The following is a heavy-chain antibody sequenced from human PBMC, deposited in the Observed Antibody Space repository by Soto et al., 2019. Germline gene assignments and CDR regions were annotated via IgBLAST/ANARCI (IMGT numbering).Heavy chain of an antibody. CDR3: ARAPLISIFFAYGMDV. J-gene: IGHJ6*02. Sequence: QVQLQESGPGLVKPSQTLSLTCTVSGGSISSGGYYWTWIRQHPGKGLEWIGYIYYSEKTYYNPSLKSRVTISVDTSKNQFSLKLSSVTAADTAMYYCARAPLISIFFAYGMDVWGQGTTVTVSS. CDR1: GGSISSGGYY. V-gene: IGHV4-31*03. D-gene: IGHD3-3*02. CDR2: IYYSEKT.